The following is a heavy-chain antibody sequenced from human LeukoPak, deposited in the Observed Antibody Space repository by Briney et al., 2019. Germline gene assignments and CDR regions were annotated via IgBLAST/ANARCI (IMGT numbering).Heavy chain of an antibody. V-gene: IGHV3-30*02. J-gene: IGHJ4*02. CDR3: AKDRGGATSPFLLDF. D-gene: IGHD1-26*01. Sequence: GGSLRLSCAASGFTFSNAWMSWVRPAPGKGLEGVAFIRYDGSNKYYADSVKGRFTISSDNSKNTLYLQMNSLRAEDTAVYYCAKDRGGATSPFLLDFWGQGTLVTVSS. CDR1: GFTFSNAW. CDR2: IRYDGSNK.